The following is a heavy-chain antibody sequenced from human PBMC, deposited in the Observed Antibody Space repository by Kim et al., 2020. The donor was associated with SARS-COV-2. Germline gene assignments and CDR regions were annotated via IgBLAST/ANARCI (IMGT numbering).Heavy chain of an antibody. J-gene: IGHJ5*02. Sequence: LKSRVTISVDTSKNQFSLKLSSVTAADAAVYYCARGSYCSSTSCSRWFDPWGQGTLVTVSS. V-gene: IGHV4-34*01. CDR3: ARGSYCSSTSCSRWFDP. D-gene: IGHD2-2*01.